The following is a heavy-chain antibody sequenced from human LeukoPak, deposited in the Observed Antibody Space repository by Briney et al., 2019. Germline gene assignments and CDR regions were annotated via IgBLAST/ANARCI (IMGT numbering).Heavy chain of an antibody. CDR2: INPSGGST. V-gene: IGHV1-46*01. CDR1: GYTFPSYY. Sequence: ASVKVSCKASGYTFPSYYMHWVRQAPGQGLEWMGIINPSGGSTSYAQKFQGRVTMTRDTSTSTVYMELSSLRSEDTAVYYCARDGLYYYDSSGLDYWGQGTLVTVSS. D-gene: IGHD3-22*01. CDR3: ARDGLYYYDSSGLDY. J-gene: IGHJ4*02.